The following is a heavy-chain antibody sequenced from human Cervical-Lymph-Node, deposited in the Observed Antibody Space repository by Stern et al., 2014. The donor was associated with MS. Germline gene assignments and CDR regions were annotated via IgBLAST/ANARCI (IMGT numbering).Heavy chain of an antibody. CDR1: GGTLSGLA. D-gene: IGHD1-26*01. CDR2: FVPNLGTA. J-gene: IGHJ6*02. V-gene: IGHV1-69*01. Sequence: VHLVESGAEVKKPGASVTVSCKASGGTLSGLAIHWVRQLPTKGLEWMGGFVPNLGTANNAQKFQGRVTITADESTSTAYMELSSLRSEDTAVYYCARGELKEGLVRGMDVWGQGTTVTVSS. CDR3: ARGELKEGLVRGMDV.